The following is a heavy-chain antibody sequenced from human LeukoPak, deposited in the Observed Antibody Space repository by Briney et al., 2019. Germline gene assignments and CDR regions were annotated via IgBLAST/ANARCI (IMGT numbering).Heavy chain of an antibody. J-gene: IGHJ4*02. D-gene: IGHD1-26*01. CDR1: GFTFSSYG. V-gene: IGHV3-30*18. CDR2: ISYDGSNT. CDR3: AKETGRWELE. Sequence: PGRSLRLSCAASGFTFSSYGMHWVRQAPGKGLEWVAVISYDGSNTYYADSVKGRFTISRDNSKNTLYLQMNSLRAEDTAVYYCAKETGRWELEWGQGTLVTVSS.